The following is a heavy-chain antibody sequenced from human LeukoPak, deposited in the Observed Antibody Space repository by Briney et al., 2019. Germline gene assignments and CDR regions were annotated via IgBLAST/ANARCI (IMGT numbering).Heavy chain of an antibody. D-gene: IGHD3-3*01. CDR1: GGSFSGYY. J-gene: IGHJ4*02. V-gene: IGHV4-34*01. Sequence: SETLSLTCAVYGGSFSGYYWSWIRQPPGKGLEWIGEINHSGSTNYNPSLKSRVTISVDTSKNQFSLKLSSVTAADTAVYYCARGFWRAAFFDYWGQGTLVTVSS. CDR3: ARGFWRAAFFDY. CDR2: INHSGST.